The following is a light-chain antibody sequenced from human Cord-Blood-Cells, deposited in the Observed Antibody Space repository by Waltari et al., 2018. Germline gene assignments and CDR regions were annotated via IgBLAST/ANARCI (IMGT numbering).Light chain of an antibody. CDR3: QQYNSYSRT. J-gene: IGKJ1*01. CDR2: DAS. V-gene: IGKV1-5*01. CDR1: QSISSL. Sequence: DIQMTEAPSPLAASVGDRVTITCRASQSISSLLAWYQQKPGKAPKLLIYDASSLESGVPSRFSGSGSGTEFTLTISSLQPDDFAAYYCQQYNSYSRTFGQGTKVEIK.